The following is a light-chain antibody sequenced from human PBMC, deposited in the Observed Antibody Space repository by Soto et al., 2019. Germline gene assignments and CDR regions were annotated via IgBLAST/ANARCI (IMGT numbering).Light chain of an antibody. CDR3: QSYESSLSGVV. J-gene: IGLJ2*01. CDR2: GNS. CDR1: SSNIGAGYD. V-gene: IGLV1-40*01. Sequence: QSVLTQPPSVSGAPGQRVTISCTGSSSNIGAGYDVHWYQQLPGTAPKLLIYGNSNRPSGVPDRFSGSKSGTSASLAITGLQAEDEADYYCQSYESSLSGVVLGGGPQLTVL.